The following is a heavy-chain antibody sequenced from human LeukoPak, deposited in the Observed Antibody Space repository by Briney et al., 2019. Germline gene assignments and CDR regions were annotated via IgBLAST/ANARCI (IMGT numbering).Heavy chain of an antibody. J-gene: IGHJ6*02. D-gene: IGHD2-2*01. CDR3: ANLGRRATTSAPDV. CDR2: IYSGGST. CDR1: GFTVSSNY. V-gene: IGHV3-53*01. Sequence: GGSLRLSCAASGFTVSSNYMSWVRQAPGKGLEWVSVIYSGGSTYYADSVKGRFTLSRDNSKNTLYLQMNSLRAEDTAVYYCANLGRRATTSAPDVWGQGTTVTVSS.